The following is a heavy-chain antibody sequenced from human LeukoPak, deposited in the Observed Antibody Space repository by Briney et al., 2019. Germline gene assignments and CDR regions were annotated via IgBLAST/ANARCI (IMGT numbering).Heavy chain of an antibody. Sequence: SETLSLTCTVSGGSISSYYWSWIRQPPGKGLEWIGYIYTSGSTNYNPSLKSRVTISVDTSKHQFSLKLSSVTAADTAVYYCARLARPRTNYYYYYYMDVWGKGTTVTVSS. CDR1: GGSISSYY. V-gene: IGHV4-4*09. D-gene: IGHD6-6*01. J-gene: IGHJ6*03. CDR3: ARLARPRTNYYYYYYMDV. CDR2: IYTSGST.